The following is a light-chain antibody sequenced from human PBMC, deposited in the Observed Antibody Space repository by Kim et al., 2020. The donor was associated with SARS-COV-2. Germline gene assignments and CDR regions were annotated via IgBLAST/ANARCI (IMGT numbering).Light chain of an antibody. J-gene: IGLJ3*02. CDR3: SAWDSSLSAWV. CDR2: RNN. CDR1: SNTVGNQG. Sequence: QAGLPQPPSVSKGLRQTATLTCTGNSNTVGNQGAAWLQQHQGHPPKLLSYRNNNRPSGISERLSASRSGNTASLTITGLQPEDEADYYCSAWDSSLSAWVFGGGTQLTVL. V-gene: IGLV10-54*01.